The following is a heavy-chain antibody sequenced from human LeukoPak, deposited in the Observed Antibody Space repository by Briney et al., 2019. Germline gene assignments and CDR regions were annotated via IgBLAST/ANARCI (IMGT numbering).Heavy chain of an antibody. CDR3: TTYTVTTPYFFDY. CDR2: IKSKTDGGTT. V-gene: IGHV3-15*07. Sequence: GGSLRLSCAASGFTFNNAWMNWVRQAPGKGLEWVGRIKSKTDGGTTDYAAPVEGRFTISRDDSKNTLYLQMNSLKTEDTAMYYCTTYTVTTPYFFDYWGQGTLVTVSS. J-gene: IGHJ4*02. D-gene: IGHD4-17*01. CDR1: GFTFNNAW.